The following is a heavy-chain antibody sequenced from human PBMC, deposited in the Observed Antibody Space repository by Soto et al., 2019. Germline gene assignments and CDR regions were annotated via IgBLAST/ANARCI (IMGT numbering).Heavy chain of an antibody. V-gene: IGHV2-70*01. CDR1: GFSLSTSGMC. CDR2: IDWDDDK. J-gene: IGHJ4*02. D-gene: IGHD3-22*01. Sequence: SGPTLVNPTQTLTLTCTFSGFSLSTSGMCVSWIRQPPGKALEWLALIDWDDDKYYSTSLKTRLTISKDTSKNQVVLTMTNMDPVDTATYYCARAMKDYGSSGCGDHDYWGQGTLVTVSS. CDR3: ARAMKDYGSSGCGDHDY.